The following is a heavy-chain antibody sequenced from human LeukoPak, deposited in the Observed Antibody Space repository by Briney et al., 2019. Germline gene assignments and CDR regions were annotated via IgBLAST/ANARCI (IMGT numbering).Heavy chain of an antibody. Sequence: SETLSLTCTVSGGSISSYYRSWIRQPAGKGLEWIGRIYTSGSTNYNPSLKSRVTMSVDTSTNQFSLKLSSVTAADTAVYYCARDSTHYDILTGYCHTGLFDYWGQGTLVTVSS. CDR1: GGSISSYY. CDR2: IYTSGST. CDR3: ARDSTHYDILTGYCHTGLFDY. D-gene: IGHD3-9*01. J-gene: IGHJ4*02. V-gene: IGHV4-4*07.